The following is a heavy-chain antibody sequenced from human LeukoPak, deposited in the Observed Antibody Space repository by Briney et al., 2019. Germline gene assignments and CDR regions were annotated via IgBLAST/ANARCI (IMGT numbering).Heavy chain of an antibody. CDR3: ARAAFYYYDSQLYGMDV. D-gene: IGHD3-22*01. Sequence: PGGSLRLSCAASGFTFSSYSMNWVRQAPGKGLEWVSSISSSSSYIYYADSVKGRFTISRDNAKNSLYLQMNSLRAEDTAVYYCARAAFYYYDSQLYGMDVWGQGTTVTVSS. J-gene: IGHJ6*02. V-gene: IGHV3-21*04. CDR1: GFTFSSYS. CDR2: ISSSSSYI.